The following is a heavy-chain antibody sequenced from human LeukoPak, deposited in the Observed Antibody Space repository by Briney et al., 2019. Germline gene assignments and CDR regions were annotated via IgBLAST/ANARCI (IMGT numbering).Heavy chain of an antibody. J-gene: IGHJ6*02. D-gene: IGHD3-22*01. V-gene: IGHV1-69*13. CDR2: IIPIFGTA. CDR3: ARGDYYDSSGYTEYYYYGMDV. Sequence: ASVKVSCKASGGTFSSYAISWVRQAPGQGLEWMGGIIPIFGTANYAQKFQGRVTITADESTSTAYMELGSLRSEDTAVYYCARGDYYDSSGYTEYYYYGMDVWGQGTTVTVSS. CDR1: GGTFSSYA.